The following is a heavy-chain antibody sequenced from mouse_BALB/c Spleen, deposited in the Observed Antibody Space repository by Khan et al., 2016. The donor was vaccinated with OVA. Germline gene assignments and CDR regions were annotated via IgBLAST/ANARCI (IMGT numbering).Heavy chain of an antibody. CDR1: GFDFSRYW. D-gene: IGHD2-14*01. V-gene: IGHV4-1*02. Sequence: EVKLQESGGGLVQPGGSLKLSCAASGFDFSRYWMSWVRQAPGKGLEWIGEINPDSSTINYTPSLKDKFIISSDNAKNTLYLQMSKVRSEDTALYYCARPYRYDGRAWFAYWGQGTLVTVSA. J-gene: IGHJ3*01. CDR3: ARPYRYDGRAWFAY. CDR2: INPDSSTI.